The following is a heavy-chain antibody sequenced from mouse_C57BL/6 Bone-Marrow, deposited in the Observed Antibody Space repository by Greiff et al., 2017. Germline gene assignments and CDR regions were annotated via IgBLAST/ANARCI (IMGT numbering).Heavy chain of an antibody. V-gene: IGHV5-4*03. J-gene: IGHJ2*01. CDR2: ISDGGSYT. CDR3: ARAGDYDVDY. CDR1: GFTFSSYA. Sequence: DVMLVESGGGLVKPGGSLKLSCAAFGFTFSSYAMSWVRQTPEKRLEWVATISDGGSYTYYPDNVKGRFTISRDNAKNNLYLQMSHLKSEDTAMYYCARAGDYDVDYWGQGTTLTVSS. D-gene: IGHD2-4*01.